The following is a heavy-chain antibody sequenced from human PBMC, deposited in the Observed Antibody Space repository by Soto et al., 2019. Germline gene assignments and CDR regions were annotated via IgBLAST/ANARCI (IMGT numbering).Heavy chain of an antibody. D-gene: IGHD3-22*01. J-gene: IGHJ4*02. V-gene: IGHV4-61*01. CDR1: GGSVSSGNYY. CDR2: FYYTGST. Sequence: QVQLQESGPGLVKPSETLSLTCTVSGGSVSSGNYYWSWIRQPPGKGLEWIGNFYYTGSTNYNPSLRIRVTISVDASKNQFSLRLSSLTAADTAVYYCARSMHYSDGSNYSPFDYWGQGTLVTVSS. CDR3: ARSMHYSDGSNYSPFDY.